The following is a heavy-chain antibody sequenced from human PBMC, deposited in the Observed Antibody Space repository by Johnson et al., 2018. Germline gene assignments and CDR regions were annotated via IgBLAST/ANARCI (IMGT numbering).Heavy chain of an antibody. D-gene: IGHD1-26*01. V-gene: IGHV3-49*05. CDR3: TRDRIVGATSGYFQH. J-gene: IGHJ1*01. CDR2: LRSKAYGGTT. Sequence: VQLVEAGGGLVKPGGSLRLSCAASGFTFSDYYMRWIRQAPGKGLEWVGFLRSKAYGGTTEYAASVKGRFTISRDDSKSIAYLQMNSLKTEDTAVYYFTRDRIVGATSGYFQHWGQGTLVTVSS. CDR1: GFTFSDYY.